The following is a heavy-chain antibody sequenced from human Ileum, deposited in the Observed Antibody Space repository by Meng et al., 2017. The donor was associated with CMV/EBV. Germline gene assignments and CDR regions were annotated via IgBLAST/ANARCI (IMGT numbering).Heavy chain of an antibody. CDR2: ITESGTTI. Sequence: VEGVESGGGLVKPGGSLRVSCAASGFTFSNAWMSWVRQAPGKGLEWVGRITESGTTIDYATPVKGRFTISRDDAKNMLYLQMDSLKTDDTAVYYCGIWFYNYYYLFSGWGQGTLVTVSS. J-gene: IGHJ4*02. CDR3: GIWFYNYYYLFSG. D-gene: IGHD1-1*01. V-gene: IGHV3-15*01. CDR1: GFTFSNAW.